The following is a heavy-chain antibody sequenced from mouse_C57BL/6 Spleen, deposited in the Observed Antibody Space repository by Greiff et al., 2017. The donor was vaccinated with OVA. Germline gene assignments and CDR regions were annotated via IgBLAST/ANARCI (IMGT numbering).Heavy chain of an antibody. V-gene: IGHV1-81*01. Sequence: VKLMESGAELARPGASVKLSCKASGYTFTSYGISWVKQRTGQGLEWIGVIYPRSGNTYYNEKFKGKATLTADKSSSTAYMELRSLTSDDSAVYFCARPRDYFDYWGQGTTLTVSS. J-gene: IGHJ2*01. CDR3: ARPRDYFDY. CDR2: IYPRSGNT. CDR1: GYTFTSYG.